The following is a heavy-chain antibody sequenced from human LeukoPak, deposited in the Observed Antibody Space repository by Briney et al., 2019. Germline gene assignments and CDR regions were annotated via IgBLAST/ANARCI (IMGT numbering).Heavy chain of an antibody. CDR3: ARSIAVAGGGPKPAYYFGMDV. CDR1: GGSISSYY. CDR2: SSNIGST. Sequence: PSETLSLTCIVSGGSISSYYWSWIRQPPGKGLEWIGYSSNIGSTNYNPSLKSRVTISVDTSKNQFSLRLSSVTAADTAVYFCARSIAVAGGGPKPAYYFGMDVWGQGTTVAVSS. V-gene: IGHV4-59*01. D-gene: IGHD6-19*01. J-gene: IGHJ6*02.